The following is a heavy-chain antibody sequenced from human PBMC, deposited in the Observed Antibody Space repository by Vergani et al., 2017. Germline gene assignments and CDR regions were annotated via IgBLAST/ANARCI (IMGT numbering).Heavy chain of an antibody. CDR3: ARAYYYDSNDAFDI. D-gene: IGHD3-22*01. Sequence: QVQLQESGPGLVKPSETLSLTCTVSGGSISSYYWSWIRQPPGKGLEWIGYIYYSGSTNYNPSLKSRVTISVDTSKNQFSLKLSSVTAADTAVYYCARAYYYDSNDAFDIWGQGTMVTVSS. J-gene: IGHJ3*02. CDR1: GGSISSYY. V-gene: IGHV4-59*01. CDR2: IYYSGST.